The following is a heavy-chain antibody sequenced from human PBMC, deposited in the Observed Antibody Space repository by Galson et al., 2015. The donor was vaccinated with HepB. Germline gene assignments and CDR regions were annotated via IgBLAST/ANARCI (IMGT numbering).Heavy chain of an antibody. CDR2: TYYRSKWYN. D-gene: IGHD6-19*01. Sequence: CAISGDSVSSNSAAWNWIRQSPSRGLEGLGRTYYRSKWYNDYAVSVKSRIIINPDTSKNQLSLQLNSVNPEDTAVYYCVGRIMGSGVFYYGMDVWGQGTTVTVSS. CDR3: VGRIMGSGVFYYGMDV. V-gene: IGHV6-1*01. J-gene: IGHJ6*02. CDR1: GDSVSSNSAA.